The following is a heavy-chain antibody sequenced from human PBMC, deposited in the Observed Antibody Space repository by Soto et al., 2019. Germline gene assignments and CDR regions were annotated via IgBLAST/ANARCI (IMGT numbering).Heavy chain of an antibody. CDR1: GYTFITYD. CDR3: ARRKERSGPHYFDS. V-gene: IGHV1-8*01. D-gene: IGHD1-1*01. J-gene: IGHJ4*02. CDR2: MNPYNGND. Sequence: QVQLVQSGAEVKKPGASVKVSCKASGYTFITYDINWVRQAPGQGLEWMGWMNPYNGNDGYEQKFKCRVNMTRNTYISKAYMELTSLKSNDTALYFCARRKERSGPHYFDSWGQGTLVTVSS.